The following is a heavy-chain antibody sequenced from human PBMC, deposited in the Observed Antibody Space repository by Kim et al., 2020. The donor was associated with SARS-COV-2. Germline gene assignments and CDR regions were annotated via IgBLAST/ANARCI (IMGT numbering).Heavy chain of an antibody. V-gene: IGHV4-31*02. D-gene: IGHD3-22*01. CDR3: ARSDSSGYYFGKFDY. Sequence: PSLKSRVTISVDTSKNQFSLKLSCVTAADTAVYYCARSDSSGYYFGKFDYWGQGILVTVSS. J-gene: IGHJ4*02.